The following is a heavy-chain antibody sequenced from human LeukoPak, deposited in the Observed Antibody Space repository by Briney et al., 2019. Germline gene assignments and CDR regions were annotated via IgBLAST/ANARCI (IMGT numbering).Heavy chain of an antibody. CDR2: IIPIFGTA. Sequence: SVKVSCKASGGTFSSYAISWVRQAPGQGLEWMGGIIPIFGTANYAQKFQGRVTITTDESTSTAYMELSRLRSEDTAVYYCASPSTVTTKGGWDTYYYYYYMDVWGKGTTVTVSS. V-gene: IGHV1-69*05. D-gene: IGHD4-11*01. J-gene: IGHJ6*03. CDR1: GGTFSSYA. CDR3: ASPSTVTTKGGWDTYYYYYYMDV.